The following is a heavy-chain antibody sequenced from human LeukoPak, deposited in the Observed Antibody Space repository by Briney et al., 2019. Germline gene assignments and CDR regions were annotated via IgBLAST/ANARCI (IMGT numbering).Heavy chain of an antibody. CDR3: AKASCGGECYYAMDV. CDR2: ISGSGRNT. Sequence: PGGSLRLSCAASGFTFSSNAMNWVRQAPGKGLEWASRISGSGRNTYYADSVKGRFTISRDNSKNTLYLQMNSLRAEDTAVYYCAKASCGGECYYAMDVWGQGTTVTVSS. V-gene: IGHV3-23*01. CDR1: GFTFSSNA. D-gene: IGHD2-21*01. J-gene: IGHJ6*02.